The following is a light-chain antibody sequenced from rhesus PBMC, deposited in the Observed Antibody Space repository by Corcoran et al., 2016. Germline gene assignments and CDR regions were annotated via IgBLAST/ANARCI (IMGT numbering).Light chain of an antibody. Sequence: DIQMTQSPSSLSVSVGDTVTITCRASQGISSWLAWYQWKPGKAPNLLIYKASSLQSGVPSRFSGSGSGTDFTLTISSLQSEDFATYYCQQYSSRPRTFGQGTKVEIK. CDR2: KAS. J-gene: IGKJ1*01. CDR3: QQYSSRPRT. CDR1: QGISSW. V-gene: IGKV1-22*01.